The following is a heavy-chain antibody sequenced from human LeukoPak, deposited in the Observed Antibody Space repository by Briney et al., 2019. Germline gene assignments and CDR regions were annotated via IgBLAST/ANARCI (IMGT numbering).Heavy chain of an antibody. J-gene: IGHJ4*02. V-gene: IGHV3-23*01. D-gene: IGHD3-10*01. CDR2: ISGSGGST. CDR1: GFTFSSYG. Sequence: GGSLRLSCAASGFTFSSYGMSWVRQAPGKGLEWVSAISGSGGSTYYADSVKGRFTISRDNSKNTLYLQMNSLRAEDTAVYYCAKLYGWGTYYNYFDYWGQGTLVTVSS. CDR3: AKLYGWGTYYNYFDY.